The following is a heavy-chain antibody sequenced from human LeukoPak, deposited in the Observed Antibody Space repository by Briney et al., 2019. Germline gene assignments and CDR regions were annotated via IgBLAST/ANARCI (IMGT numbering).Heavy chain of an antibody. CDR2: IIPILGIA. Sequence: GASVKVSCKAPGGTFSSYAISWVRQAPGQGLEWMGRIIPILGIANYAQKFQGRVTITADKSTSTAYMELSSLRSEDTAVYYCARDRSSVGPAAPRYYYYGMDVWGQGTTVTVSS. D-gene: IGHD2-2*01. V-gene: IGHV1-69*04. J-gene: IGHJ6*02. CDR3: ARDRSSVGPAAPRYYYYGMDV. CDR1: GGTFSSYA.